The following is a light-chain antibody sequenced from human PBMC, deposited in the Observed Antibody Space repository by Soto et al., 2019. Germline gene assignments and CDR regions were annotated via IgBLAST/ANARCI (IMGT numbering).Light chain of an antibody. CDR3: SSYAGNNNLV. Sequence: QSALTQPPSASGSPGQSVTISCTGTSSDIGGYNYVSWYQQHPGRAPKLMIYEVSQRPSGVPDRFSGSKSGNTASLTVSGLQAEDEAAYDCSSYAGNNNLVFGGGTKVTVL. J-gene: IGLJ2*01. CDR1: SSDIGGYNY. V-gene: IGLV2-8*01. CDR2: EVS.